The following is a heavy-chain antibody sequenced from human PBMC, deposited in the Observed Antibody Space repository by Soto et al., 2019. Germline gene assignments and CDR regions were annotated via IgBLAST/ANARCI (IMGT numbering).Heavy chain of an antibody. CDR1: GFTFSSYG. V-gene: IGHV3-30*18. CDR2: ISYDGSNK. CDR3: AKDRYSSSSLFDY. J-gene: IGHJ4*02. Sequence: PGGSLRLSCAASGFTFSSYGMHWVRQAPGKGLEWVAVISYDGSNKYYADSVKGRFTISRDNSKNTLYLQMNSLRAEDTAVYYCAKDRYSSSSLFDYWGQGTLVTVSS. D-gene: IGHD6-13*01.